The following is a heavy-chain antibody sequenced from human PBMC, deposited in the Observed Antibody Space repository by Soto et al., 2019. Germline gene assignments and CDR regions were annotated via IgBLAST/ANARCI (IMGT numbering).Heavy chain of an antibody. V-gene: IGHV3-33*01. D-gene: IGHD1-26*01. CDR3: ARAEVGSSFGY. Sequence: QVQLVESGGGVVQPGRSLRLSCAASGFTFSSYGMHWVRQAPGKGLEWVAVIWYDGSNKYYADSVKGRFTISRDNSKNTLYLQMISLRAEDTALYYCARAEVGSSFGYWGQGTLVTVSS. J-gene: IGHJ4*02. CDR2: IWYDGSNK. CDR1: GFTFSSYG.